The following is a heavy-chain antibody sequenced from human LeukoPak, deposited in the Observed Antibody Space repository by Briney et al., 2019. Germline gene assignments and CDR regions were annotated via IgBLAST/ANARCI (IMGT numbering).Heavy chain of an antibody. J-gene: IGHJ4*02. CDR3: ATEGEEWTNFDY. Sequence: GGSLRLSCAASGFTFSTTGLHWVRQAPGKGLEWVAMISPDGSTTSYTDSMKGRLTISRDNSNNTLYLQMNSLRLEDTALYYCATEGEEWTNFDYWGQGTLVTVSS. CDR1: GFTFSTTG. CDR2: ISPDGSTT. V-gene: IGHV3-30*04. D-gene: IGHD3-3*01.